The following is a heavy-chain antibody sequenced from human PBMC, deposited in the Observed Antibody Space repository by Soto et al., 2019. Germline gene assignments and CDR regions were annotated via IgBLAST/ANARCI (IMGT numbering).Heavy chain of an antibody. V-gene: IGHV3-48*02. D-gene: IGHD3-10*01. Sequence: EVQLVESGGGLVQPGGSLRLSCAASGFPFRSYSMNWVRQAPGKGVEWVSYISSSSSTIYYADSVKGRLNISRDNAKNSLYLQMTRLRDEDTAVYYCATDAHGITMVRGVSMDDDAFDIWGQGKMVTVSS. CDR1: GFPFRSYS. CDR3: ATDAHGITMVRGVSMDDDAFDI. CDR2: ISSSSSTI. J-gene: IGHJ3*02.